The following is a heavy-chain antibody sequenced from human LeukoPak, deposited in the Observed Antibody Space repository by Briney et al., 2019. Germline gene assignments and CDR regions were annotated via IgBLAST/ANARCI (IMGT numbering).Heavy chain of an antibody. CDR2: IYYTGDT. CDR3: ARRTTYCSGGSCYYFDK. V-gene: IGHV4-39*01. D-gene: IGHD2-15*01. J-gene: IGHJ4*02. CDR1: GGSIRSGSYY. Sequence: PSETLSLTCTVSGGSIRSGSYYWAWIRQPPGRGPEWIGSIYYTGDTYYSPSFRSRVIMSVDTSKNQFSLNLSSVTAADTAVYYCARRTTYCSGGSCYYFDKWGQGALVTVSS.